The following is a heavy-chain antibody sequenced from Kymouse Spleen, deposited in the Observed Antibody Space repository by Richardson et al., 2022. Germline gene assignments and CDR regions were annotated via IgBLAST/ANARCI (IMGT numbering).Heavy chain of an antibody. CDR1: GGSISSYY. D-gene: IGHD3-10*01. CDR3: ARENYGFDY. J-gene: IGHJ4*02. V-gene: IGHV4-59*01. Sequence: QVQLQESGPGLVKPSETLSLTCTVSGGSISSYYWSWIRQPPGKGLEWIGYIYYSGSTNYNPSLKSRVTISVDTSKNQFSLKLSSVTAADTAVYYCARENYGFDYWGQGTLVTVSS. CDR2: IYYSGST.